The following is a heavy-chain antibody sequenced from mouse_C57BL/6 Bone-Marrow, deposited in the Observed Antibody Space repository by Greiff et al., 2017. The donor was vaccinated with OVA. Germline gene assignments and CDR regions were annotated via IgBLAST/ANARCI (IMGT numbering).Heavy chain of an antibody. CDR3: TRSPFYDDEGY. J-gene: IGHJ2*01. D-gene: IGHD2-4*01. V-gene: IGHV1-15*01. CDR1: GYTFTDYE. Sequence: QVQLQQSGAELVRPGASVTLSCKASGYTFTDYEMHWVKQTPVHGLEWIGAIDPETGGTAYNQKFKGKAILTADKSSSTAYMELRSLTSEDSAVFYCTRSPFYDDEGYWGQGTTLTVSS. CDR2: IDPETGGT.